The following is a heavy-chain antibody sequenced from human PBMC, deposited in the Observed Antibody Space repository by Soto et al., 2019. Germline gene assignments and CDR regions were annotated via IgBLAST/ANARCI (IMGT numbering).Heavy chain of an antibody. CDR1: GFTFSDYY. D-gene: IGHD3-3*01. Sequence: QVRLVESGGGLVKPGGSLRLSCAASGFTFSDYYMSWIRQAPGKGLEWVSYISSSGSTIYYADSVKGRFTISRDNAKNSLYLQMNSLRAEDTAVYYCARAWLRFLEWPETLNWFDPWGQGTLVTVSS. CDR3: ARAWLRFLEWPETLNWFDP. CDR2: ISSSGSTI. V-gene: IGHV3-11*01. J-gene: IGHJ5*02.